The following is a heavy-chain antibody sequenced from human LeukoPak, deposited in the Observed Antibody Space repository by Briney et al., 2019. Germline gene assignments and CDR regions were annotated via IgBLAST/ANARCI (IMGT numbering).Heavy chain of an antibody. D-gene: IGHD6-19*01. CDR3: ARSPGYSSGWYNWFDP. V-gene: IGHV2-70*04. J-gene: IGHJ5*02. CDR1: GFSLSTSGMR. CDR2: IDWDDGK. Sequence: SGPALVKPTQTLTLTCTFSGFSLSTSGMRVSWIRQPPGKALEWLARIDWDDGKFYSTSLKTRLTISKDTSKNQVVLTMTNMDPVDTATYYCARSPGYSSGWYNWFDPWGQGTLVTVSS.